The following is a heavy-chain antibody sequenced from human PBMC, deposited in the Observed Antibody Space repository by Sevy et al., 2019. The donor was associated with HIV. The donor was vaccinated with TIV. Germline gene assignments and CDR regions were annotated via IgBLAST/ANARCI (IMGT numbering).Heavy chain of an antibody. J-gene: IGHJ4*02. V-gene: IGHV4-31*03. Sequence: SETLSLTCTVSGGSISSGGYYWSWIRQHPEKGLEWIGYIYYSGSTYYNPSLKSRVTISVDTSKNQFSLKLSSVTAADTAVYYCARGGIDYYDSSGRGYYFDYWGQGTLVTVSS. CDR3: ARGGIDYYDSSGRGYYFDY. CDR2: IYYSGST. D-gene: IGHD3-22*01. CDR1: GGSISSGGYY.